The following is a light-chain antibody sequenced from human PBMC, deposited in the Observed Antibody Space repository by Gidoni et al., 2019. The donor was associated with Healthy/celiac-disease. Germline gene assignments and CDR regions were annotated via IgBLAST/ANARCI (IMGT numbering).Light chain of an antibody. J-gene: IGKJ5*01. CDR1: QSVSSY. Sequence: ELVLPQSPATLSLSPGERATLSCRASQSVSSYLAWYQQKPGQAPRLLIYDASTRATGIPARFSGSGSGTDFTLTISSLEPEDFAVYYCQQRSNWPTFGQGTRLEIK. V-gene: IGKV3-11*01. CDR2: DAS. CDR3: QQRSNWPT.